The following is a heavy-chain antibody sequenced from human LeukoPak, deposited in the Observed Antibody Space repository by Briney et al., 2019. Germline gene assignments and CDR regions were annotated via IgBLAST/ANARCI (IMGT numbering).Heavy chain of an antibody. CDR3: ARVISGDSSGWIPRGYYYYYYMDV. CDR2: MNPNSGNT. J-gene: IGHJ6*03. D-gene: IGHD6-19*01. CDR1: GYTFTSYD. Sequence: AASVKVSCKASGYTFTSYDINWVRQATGQGLEWMGWMNPNSGNTGYAQKFQGRVTITRNTSISTAYMELSSLRSEDTAVYYCARVISGDSSGWIPRGYYYYYYMDVWGKGTTVTVSS. V-gene: IGHV1-8*03.